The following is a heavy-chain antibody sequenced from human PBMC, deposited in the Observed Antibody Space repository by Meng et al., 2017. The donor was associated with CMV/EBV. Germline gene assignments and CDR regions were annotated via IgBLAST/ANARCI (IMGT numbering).Heavy chain of an antibody. CDR2: IYYSGST. J-gene: IGHJ4*02. CDR1: GGSISSGDYY. Sequence: VPSKHAVPGRVKPPQTLSLTCTVSGGSISSGDYYWSWIRQPPGKGLEWIGYIYYSGSTYYNPSRKSRVTISVDTSKNQFSLKLSSVTAADTAVYYCARAQYSSSCDYWGQGTLVTVSS. D-gene: IGHD6-13*01. CDR3: ARAQYSSSCDY. V-gene: IGHV4-30-4*08.